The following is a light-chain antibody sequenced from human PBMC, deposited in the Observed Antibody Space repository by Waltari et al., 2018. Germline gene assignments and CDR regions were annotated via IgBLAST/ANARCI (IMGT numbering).Light chain of an antibody. CDR1: HRLSGN. CDR2: DVS. CDR3: QQYQNWPRWT. J-gene: IGKJ1*01. Sequence: EIVMTQSPATLSVSPGERATLSCRGSHRLSGNLAWYQQKPGQAPRLLMYDVSTRATGVPARFSGSESGTEFTLTISSIQSEDFAIYYCQQYQNWPRWTFGQGTKVDIK. V-gene: IGKV3-15*01.